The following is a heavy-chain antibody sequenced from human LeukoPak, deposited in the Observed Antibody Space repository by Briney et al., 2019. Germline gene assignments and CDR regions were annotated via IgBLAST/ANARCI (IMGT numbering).Heavy chain of an antibody. Sequence: SETLSLTCAVSGGSISSSNWWSWVHQPPGKGLEWFGEIYHSGSTNYNPSLKSRVTISVDKSKNQFSLKLSSVTAADTAVYYCARTSGRRYYGSGIVSPDVYPYYYYYGMDVWGQGTTVTVSS. J-gene: IGHJ6*02. D-gene: IGHD3-10*01. CDR2: IYHSGST. CDR1: GGSISSSNW. V-gene: IGHV4-4*02. CDR3: ARTSGRRYYGSGIVSPDVYPYYYYYGMDV.